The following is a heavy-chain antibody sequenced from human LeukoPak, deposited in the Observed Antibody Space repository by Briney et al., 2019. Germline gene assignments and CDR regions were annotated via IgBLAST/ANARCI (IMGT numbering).Heavy chain of an antibody. CDR2: ISWDGGST. D-gene: IGHD6-19*01. CDR3: ARETPAVV. CDR1: GFTFDDYA. V-gene: IGHV3-43D*03. J-gene: IGHJ4*02. Sequence: SGGSLRLSCAASGFTFDDYAMHWVRRAPGKGLEWVSLISWDGGSTYYADSVKGRFTISRDNAKNSLYLQMNSLRAEDTAVYYCARETPAVVWGQGTLVTVSS.